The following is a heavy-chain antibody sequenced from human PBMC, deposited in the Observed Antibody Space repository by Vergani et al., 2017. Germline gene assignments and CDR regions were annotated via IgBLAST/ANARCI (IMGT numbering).Heavy chain of an antibody. CDR2: IVVGSGNT. D-gene: IGHD6-13*01. CDR3: AAVRVYSSSDMGFDY. J-gene: IGHJ4*02. V-gene: IGHV1-58*01. Sequence: QMQLVQSGPEVKKPGTSVKVSCKASGFTFTSSAVQWVRQARGQRLEWIGWIVVGSGNTNYAQKFQERVTITRDMSTSTAYMELSSLRSEDTAVYYCAAVRVYSSSDMGFDYGGQGTLVTVSS. CDR1: GFTFTSSA.